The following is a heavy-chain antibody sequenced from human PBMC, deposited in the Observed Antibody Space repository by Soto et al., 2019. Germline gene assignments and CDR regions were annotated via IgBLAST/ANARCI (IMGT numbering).Heavy chain of an antibody. Sequence: ASVKVSCKASGYTFTSYAMHWVRQAPGQRLEWMGRINAGNGNTKYSQKFQGRVTITRDTSASTAYMELSSLRSEDTAVYYCAREGYGSSSWYYYYYGMDVWGQGTTVTVSS. CDR3: AREGYGSSSWYYYYYGMDV. J-gene: IGHJ6*02. CDR1: GYTFTSYA. D-gene: IGHD6-13*01. V-gene: IGHV1-3*01. CDR2: INAGNGNT.